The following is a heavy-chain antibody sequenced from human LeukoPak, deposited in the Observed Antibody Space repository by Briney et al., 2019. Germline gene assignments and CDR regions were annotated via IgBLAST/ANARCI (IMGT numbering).Heavy chain of an antibody. D-gene: IGHD6-19*01. V-gene: IGHV3-23*01. CDR2: ISGTNGNT. CDR1: GFTFSRYA. CDR3: AKDWEPVSGTPTAIDY. J-gene: IGHJ4*02. Sequence: GGSLRLSCGASGFTFSRYAMSWVRQAPGKGLEWVSGISGTNGNTYYADSVKGRFTISRDNSKNTVYLQMNSLRAEDTALYYCAKDWEPVSGTPTAIDYWGRGTLVTVSS.